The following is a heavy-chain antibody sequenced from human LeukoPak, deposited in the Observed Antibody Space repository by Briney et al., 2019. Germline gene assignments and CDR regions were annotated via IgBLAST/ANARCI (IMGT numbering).Heavy chain of an antibody. J-gene: IGHJ4*02. Sequence: GGSLRLSCAASGFTFSSYGMHWVRQAPGKGLEWVSAISGSGGSTYYADSVKGRFTISRDNSKNTLYLQMNSLRAEDTAVYYCAKGRTRNYDFWSGYAIFDYWGQGTLVTVSS. CDR2: ISGSGGST. V-gene: IGHV3-23*01. CDR3: AKGRTRNYDFWSGYAIFDY. D-gene: IGHD3-3*01. CDR1: GFTFSSYG.